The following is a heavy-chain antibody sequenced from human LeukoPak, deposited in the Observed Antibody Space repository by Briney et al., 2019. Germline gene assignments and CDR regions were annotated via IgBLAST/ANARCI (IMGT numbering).Heavy chain of an antibody. Sequence: AETLSLTCAVSGYSISSGYYWGWIRQPPGKGLERIGSFHHSGSTYYNPSLKSRVTISADTSKNQLSLKLSSVTAADTAVYYCARGSSVPGTGYWGQGTLVTVSS. CDR3: ARGSSVPGTGY. CDR2: FHHSGST. J-gene: IGHJ4*02. CDR1: GYSISSGYY. D-gene: IGHD6-19*01. V-gene: IGHV4-38-2*01.